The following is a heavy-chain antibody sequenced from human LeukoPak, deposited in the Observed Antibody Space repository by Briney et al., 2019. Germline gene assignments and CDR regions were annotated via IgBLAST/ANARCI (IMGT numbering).Heavy chain of an antibody. CDR2: INHSGST. J-gene: IGHJ4*02. V-gene: IGHV4-34*01. Sequence: SETLSLTCAVYGGSFSGYYWSWIRQPPGKGLEWIGEINHSGSTNYNPSLKSRVTISVDTSKNQFSLKLTSVTAADTAVYYCARSNYGGNAALDYWGQGTLVTVSS. D-gene: IGHD4-23*01. CDR1: GGSFSGYY. CDR3: ARSNYGGNAALDY.